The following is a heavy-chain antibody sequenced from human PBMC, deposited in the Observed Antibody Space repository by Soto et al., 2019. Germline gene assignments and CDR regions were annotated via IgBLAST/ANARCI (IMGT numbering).Heavy chain of an antibody. Sequence: QVQLVQTGAEVKKPGASEKVSGKAAGYTFTCYYMHWVRQAPGQGLEWLGWINPNRGCTNSAQKFQGRVTMTRDTSISTAYMELSRLRSDDTAVYYCASASGWPYYYYYGMDVWGQGTTVTVSS. CDR2: INPNRGCT. V-gene: IGHV1-2*02. J-gene: IGHJ6*02. CDR1: GYTFTCYY. D-gene: IGHD6-19*01. CDR3: ASASGWPYYYYYGMDV.